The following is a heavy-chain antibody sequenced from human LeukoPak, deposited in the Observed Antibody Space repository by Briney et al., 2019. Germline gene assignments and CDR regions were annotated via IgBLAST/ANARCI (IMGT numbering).Heavy chain of an antibody. D-gene: IGHD6-13*01. CDR1: GFTFSSYA. CDR3: AKVSGAAAGWGNWFDP. Sequence: PGGSLRLSCTVSGFTFSSYAMSWVRQAPGKGLEWVSAISGSGGSTYYADSVKGRFTISRDNSKNTLYLQMNSLRAEDTAVYYCAKVSGAAAGWGNWFDPWGQGTLVTVSS. CDR2: ISGSGGST. V-gene: IGHV3-23*01. J-gene: IGHJ5*02.